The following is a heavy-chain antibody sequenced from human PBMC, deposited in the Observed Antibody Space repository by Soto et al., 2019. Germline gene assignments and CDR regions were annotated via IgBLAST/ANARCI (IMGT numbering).Heavy chain of an antibody. CDR3: ARADYGGKFDY. CDR1: GGSISSGGYP. CDR2: IYHSGST. Sequence: PSETLSLTCAVSGGSISSGGYPWSWIRQPPGKGLEWIGYIYHSGSTYYNPSLKSRVTISVDRSKNQVSLKLSSVTAADTAVYYCARADYGGKFDYWGQGTLVTVSS. V-gene: IGHV4-30-2*01. D-gene: IGHD4-17*01. J-gene: IGHJ4*02.